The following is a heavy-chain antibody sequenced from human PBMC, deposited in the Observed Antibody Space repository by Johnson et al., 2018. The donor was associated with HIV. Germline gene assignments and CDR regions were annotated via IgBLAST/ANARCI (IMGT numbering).Heavy chain of an antibody. D-gene: IGHD3-22*01. V-gene: IGHV3-15*07. CDR1: GFTFSGFW. CDR2: IKSKTDGGTT. Sequence: VQLVESGGGVVQPERSLRLSCSASGFTFSGFWMHWVRQAPGKGLVWVSRIKSKTDGGTTDYAAPVKGRFTISIDDSKNTLYLQMNSLKTEDTAVYYCTTEITMIVVVITTDAFDMWGQGTMVTVSS. J-gene: IGHJ3*02. CDR3: TTEITMIVVVITTDAFDM.